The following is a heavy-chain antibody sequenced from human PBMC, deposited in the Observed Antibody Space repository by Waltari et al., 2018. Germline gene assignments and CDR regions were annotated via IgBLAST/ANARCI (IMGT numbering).Heavy chain of an antibody. V-gene: IGHV4-31*03. CDR3: ARANPDYYDSSGNYFDY. CDR2: IYYSGST. J-gene: IGHJ4*02. D-gene: IGHD3-22*01. CDR1: GGSISSGGYY. Sequence: QVQLQESGPGLVKPSQTLSLTCTVSGGSISSGGYYWSWIRQHPGKGLEWIGYIYYSGSTYYNPSLKSRVTISVDTSKNQFSLKLSSVTAADTAVYYCARANPDYYDSSGNYFDYWGQGPRSPSPQ.